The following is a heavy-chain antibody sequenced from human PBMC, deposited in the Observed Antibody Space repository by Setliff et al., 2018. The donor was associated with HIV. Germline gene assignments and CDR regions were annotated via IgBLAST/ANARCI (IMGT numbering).Heavy chain of an antibody. CDR1: GASISTYS. CDR2: ISTSGST. CDR3: ARHPDSGFYYSPLLNNWYFDL. V-gene: IGHV4-4*09. J-gene: IGHJ2*01. Sequence: PSETLSLTCIVSGASISTYSWSWIRQSPGKGLECIGYISTSGSTNYNPSLKSRVTISLDTSKNQFSLKLTSVTAADTAVYCCARHPDSGFYYSPLLNNWYFDLWGPGTLVTVSS. D-gene: IGHD3-22*01.